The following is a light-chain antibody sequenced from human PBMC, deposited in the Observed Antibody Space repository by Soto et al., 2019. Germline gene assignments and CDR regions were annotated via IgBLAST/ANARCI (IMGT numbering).Light chain of an antibody. CDR2: LGS. CDR3: MQPLQTGV. J-gene: IGKJ3*01. CDR1: QSLLHSNGYNY. V-gene: IGKV2-28*01. Sequence: DIVMTQSPLSLTVTPGEPASISCRCSQSLLHSNGYNYLDWYLQKPGQSPQLLIYLGSNRASGVPDRFSGSGSGTDFTLKISRVEAEDVGVYYCMQPLQTGVFGPGTKVDIK.